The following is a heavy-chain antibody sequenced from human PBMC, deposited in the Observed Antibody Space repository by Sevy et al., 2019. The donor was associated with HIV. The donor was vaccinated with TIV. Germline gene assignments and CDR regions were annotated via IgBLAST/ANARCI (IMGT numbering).Heavy chain of an antibody. D-gene: IGHD3-10*01. V-gene: IGHV3-23*01. CDR3: TKEVSENSYSDY. Sequence: GGSLRLSCVTSGFTFSSYPMSWVRQTPGKGLEWVSAIGGSADYTYYADSVKGRFTISRENSKNTLYLQMNGLRAEDTAVYYFTKEVSENSYSDYWGQGTLVTVSS. J-gene: IGHJ4*02. CDR1: GFTFSSYP. CDR2: IGGSADYT.